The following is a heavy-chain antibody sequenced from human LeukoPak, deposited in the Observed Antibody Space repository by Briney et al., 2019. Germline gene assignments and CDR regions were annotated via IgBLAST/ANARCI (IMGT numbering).Heavy chain of an antibody. J-gene: IGHJ4*02. V-gene: IGHV3-30*02. CDR3: ARKNTAMVTGDY. CDR2: IRYDGSNK. D-gene: IGHD5-18*01. Sequence: PGGSLRLSCAASGFTFSSYGMHWVRQAPGKGLEWVAFIRYDGSNKYYADSVKGRFTISRDNSKNTLYLQMNSLRAEDTAVYYCARKNTAMVTGDYWGQGTLVTVSS. CDR1: GFTFSSYG.